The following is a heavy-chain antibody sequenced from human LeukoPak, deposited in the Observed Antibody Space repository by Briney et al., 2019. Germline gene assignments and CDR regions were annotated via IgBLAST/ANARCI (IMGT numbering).Heavy chain of an antibody. CDR3: ARPTTVTTRSIGYGMDV. CDR2: IIPIFGTA. CDR1: GGTFSSYA. V-gene: IGHV1-69*13. J-gene: IGHJ6*02. D-gene: IGHD4-17*01. Sequence: GASVKVSCKASGGTFSSYAISWVRQAPGQGLEWMGGIIPIFGTANYAQKFQGRVTITADESTSTAYMELSSLRSEDTAVYSCARPTTVTTRSIGYGMDVWGQGTTVTVSS.